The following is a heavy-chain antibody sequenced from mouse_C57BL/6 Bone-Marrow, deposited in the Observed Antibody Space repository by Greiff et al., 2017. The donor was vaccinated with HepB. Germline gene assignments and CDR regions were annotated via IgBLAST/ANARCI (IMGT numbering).Heavy chain of an antibody. CDR2: IYPRSGNT. Sequence: QVQLQQSGAELARPGASVKLSCTASGFTFTSYGISWVKQSTGQGLEWIGEIYPRSGNTYYNEKFKGKATLTADKSSSTAYMELRSLTSEDSAVYFCARCLTTVVGGDYWGQGTTRTVSS. CDR3: ARCLTTVVGGDY. J-gene: IGHJ2*01. D-gene: IGHD1-1*01. CDR1: GFTFTSYG. V-gene: IGHV1-81*01.